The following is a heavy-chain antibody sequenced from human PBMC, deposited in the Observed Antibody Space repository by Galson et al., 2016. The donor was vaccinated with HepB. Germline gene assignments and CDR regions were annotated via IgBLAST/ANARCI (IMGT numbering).Heavy chain of an antibody. CDR2: ISYDGSKK. J-gene: IGHJ4*02. D-gene: IGHD3-9*01. CDR3: AKNDILTGYSAFDY. V-gene: IGHV3-30*18. Sequence: SLRLSCAASGFTFSSYGMNWVRQAPGKGLEWVAVISYDGSKKYYADSAKGRFTISRDNSKNTLYLQMNSLRAEDTAVCYCAKNDILTGYSAFDYWGQGTLVTVSS. CDR1: GFTFSSYG.